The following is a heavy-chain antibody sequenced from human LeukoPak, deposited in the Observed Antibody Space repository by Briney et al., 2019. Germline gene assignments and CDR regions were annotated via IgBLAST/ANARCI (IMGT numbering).Heavy chain of an antibody. CDR2: ITDDGYNT. J-gene: IGHJ4*02. V-gene: IGHV3-23*01. CDR1: GFTFSASA. Sequence: GGSLRLSCAASGFTFSASAMTWVRQAPGKGLEWVSTITDDGYNTYSADSVKGRITFSRDNSKNTLYLQMNSLRAEDTAVYYCAKDLTVALLDYWGQGTLVTVSS. CDR3: AKDLTVALLDY. D-gene: IGHD6-19*01.